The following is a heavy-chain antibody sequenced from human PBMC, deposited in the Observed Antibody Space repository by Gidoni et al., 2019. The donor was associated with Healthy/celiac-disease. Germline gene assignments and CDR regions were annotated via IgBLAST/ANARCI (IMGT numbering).Heavy chain of an antibody. J-gene: IGHJ3*02. D-gene: IGHD2-21*01. CDR2: IKSKTDGGTT. V-gene: IGHV3-15*01. CDR3: TTTFVVVSAMHAVDI. CDR1: GFTFSTAW. Sequence: EVQLVESGGGLVQPGGSLRLSCAASGFTFSTAWMSWVRQAPGKGLEWVGRIKSKTDGGTTDYAAPVKGRFTISRDDSKNTLYLQMNSLKTEDTAVYYCTTTFVVVSAMHAVDIWGQGTMVTVSS.